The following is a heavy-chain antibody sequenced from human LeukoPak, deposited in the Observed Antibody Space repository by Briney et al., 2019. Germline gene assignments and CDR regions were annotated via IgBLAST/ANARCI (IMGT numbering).Heavy chain of an antibody. CDR2: MNPNSGNT. D-gene: IGHD6-13*01. J-gene: IGHJ6*03. V-gene: IGHV1-8*02. Sequence: ASVKVSCKASGYTFTGYYMHWVRQAPGQGLEWMGWMNPNSGNTGYAQKFQGRVTMTRNTSISTAYMELSSLRSEDTAVYYCARGGGSAAASLLYYYYYYMDAWGKGTTVTISS. CDR1: GYTFTGYY. CDR3: ARGGGSAAASLLYYYYYYMDA.